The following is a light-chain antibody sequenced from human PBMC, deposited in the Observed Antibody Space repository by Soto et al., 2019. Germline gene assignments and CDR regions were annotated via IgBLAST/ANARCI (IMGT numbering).Light chain of an antibody. J-gene: IGKJ4*01. CDR3: QHSYSTPPLT. CDR1: QSISSY. CDR2: AAS. V-gene: IGKV1-39*01. Sequence: DIHLTPSPSSLSASVGDRVTITCRASQSISSYLNWYQQKPGKAPKLLIYAASRLQSGVPSRFSGSGSGTDFTLTISSLQPEEFATYYCQHSYSTPPLTFGGGTKGEIK.